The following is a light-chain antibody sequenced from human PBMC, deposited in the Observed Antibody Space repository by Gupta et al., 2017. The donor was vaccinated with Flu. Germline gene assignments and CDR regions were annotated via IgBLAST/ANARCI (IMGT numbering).Light chain of an antibody. J-gene: IGKJ3*01. CDR3: QQRSNWPPLST. CDR2: DAS. Sequence: EIVLTQSPATLSLSPGERATLSCRASQSVSSYLAWYQQKPGQAPRLLIYDASNRATGIPARFSGSGSETDFTLTISSREPEDFAVYYCQQRSNWPPLSTFGPGTKVDIK. V-gene: IGKV3-11*01. CDR1: QSVSSY.